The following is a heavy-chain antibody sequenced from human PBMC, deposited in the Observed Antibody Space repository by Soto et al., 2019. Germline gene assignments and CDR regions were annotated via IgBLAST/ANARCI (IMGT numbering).Heavy chain of an antibody. Sequence: QVQLQESGPGLVRPSETLSLTCTASGGSVSIGSYYWSWLRQSPGKGLEWIVYIDYSGSTRNNPSFESRVTISVDTSKNQFSLKLNSLTAADTAVYFGARVRQLAHDSWGQGTLVTVSS. CDR3: ARVRQLAHDS. CDR1: GGSVSIGSYY. J-gene: IGHJ5*01. V-gene: IGHV4-61*01. D-gene: IGHD6-6*01. CDR2: IDYSGST.